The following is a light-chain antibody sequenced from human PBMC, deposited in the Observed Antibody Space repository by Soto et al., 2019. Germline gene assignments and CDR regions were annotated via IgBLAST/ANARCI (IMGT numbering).Light chain of an antibody. CDR3: QQYGTSPRT. CDR1: QSVTANH. Sequence: EIVLPWCRDTLSLFPGQRATLSCRASQSVTANHVPSSQQNPGQAPRLLIDGASSRATGIPDRFSGSGSGTHFTLTISRLEPEDFAVYYSQQYGTSPRTFGRGTKVDNK. J-gene: IGKJ4*02. CDR2: GAS. V-gene: IGKV3-20*01.